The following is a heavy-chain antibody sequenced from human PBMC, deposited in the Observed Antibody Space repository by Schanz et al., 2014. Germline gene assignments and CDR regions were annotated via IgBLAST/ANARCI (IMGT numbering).Heavy chain of an antibody. Sequence: EVQLLESGGGLVQPGGSLRLSCAAFGFTFSSYAMSWVRQAPGKGLLWVSSISGTGGDDTYYADSVKGRFTISRDNSKNTLFLQMNSLRAEDTAVYYCARDHTTESYYSAGPPIDYWGQGTLLTVSS. D-gene: IGHD1-26*01. J-gene: IGHJ4*02. V-gene: IGHV3-23*01. CDR1: GFTFSSYA. CDR2: ISGTGGDDT. CDR3: ARDHTTESYYSAGPPIDY.